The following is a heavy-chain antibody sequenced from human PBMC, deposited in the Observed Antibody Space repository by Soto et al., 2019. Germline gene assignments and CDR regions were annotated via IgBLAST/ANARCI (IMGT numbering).Heavy chain of an antibody. CDR3: AKGVVPAAMPPIYYMDV. V-gene: IGHV3-23*01. J-gene: IGHJ6*03. CDR1: GFTFSSYA. D-gene: IGHD2-2*01. CDR2: ISGSGGST. Sequence: GGSLRLSCAASGFTFSSYAMSWVRQAPGKGLEWVSAISGSGGSTYYADSVKGRFTISRDNSKNTLYLQMNSLRAEDTAVYYCAKGVVPAAMPPIYYMDVWGKGTTVTVSS.